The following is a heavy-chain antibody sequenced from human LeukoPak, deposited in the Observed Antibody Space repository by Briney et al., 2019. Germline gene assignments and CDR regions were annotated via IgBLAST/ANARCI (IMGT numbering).Heavy chain of an antibody. J-gene: IGHJ4*02. CDR3: ARTKPWIQLWLGYFDY. CDR1: GGSISSYY. D-gene: IGHD5-18*01. V-gene: IGHV4-59*01. Sequence: SETLSLTCTVSGGSISSYYWSWIRQPPGKGLEWIGYLYYSGSGSTNYNPSLESRVTISVDASKNQFSLKLSSVTAADTAVYYCARTKPWIQLWLGYFDYWGQGTLVTVSS. CDR2: LYYSGSGST.